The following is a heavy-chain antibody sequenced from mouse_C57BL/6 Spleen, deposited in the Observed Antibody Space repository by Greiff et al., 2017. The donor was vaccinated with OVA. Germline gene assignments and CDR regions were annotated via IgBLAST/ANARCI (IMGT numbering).Heavy chain of an antibody. J-gene: IGHJ2*01. Sequence: VHVKQSGAELVKPGASVKLSCTASGFNIKDYYMHWVKQRTEQGLEWIGRIDPEDGETKYAPQFQGKATITADTSSNTAYLQLSSLTSEDTAVYYCARGDGYDYFDDWGQGTTLTVSS. CDR1: GFNIKDYY. CDR3: ARGDGYDYFDD. CDR2: IDPEDGET. D-gene: IGHD2-2*01. V-gene: IGHV14-2*01.